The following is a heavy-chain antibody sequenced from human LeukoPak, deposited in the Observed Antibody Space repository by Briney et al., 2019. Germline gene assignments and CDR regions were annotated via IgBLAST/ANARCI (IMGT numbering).Heavy chain of an antibody. D-gene: IGHD3-16*01. CDR3: ARDLSIGGAEFGP. J-gene: IGHJ5*02. V-gene: IGHV3-48*01. CDR1: GFTFNNYD. CDR2: ISSSSSII. Sequence: GGSLRLSCAASGFTFNNYDMNWVRQAPGKGLEWVSYISSSSSIIYYADSVKGRFTISRDTAKNSLYLQMNSLRAEDTAVYYCARDLSIGGAEFGPWGQGTLVTVSS.